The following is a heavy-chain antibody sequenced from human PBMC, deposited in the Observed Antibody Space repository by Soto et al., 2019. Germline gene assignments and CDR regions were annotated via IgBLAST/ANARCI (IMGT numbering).Heavy chain of an antibody. J-gene: IGHJ6*02. CDR1: GFAFADYA. V-gene: IGHV3-9*01. CDR3: ANARPWDRSNYYYYGMDV. D-gene: IGHD3-16*02. Sequence: GGSLRLSCAAPGFAFADYARHWVRQAPGKGLWCVSGISWNSGSIGYADSVKGRFTISRDNAKNSLYLQMNSLRAEDTALYYCANARPWDRSNYYYYGMDVWGQGTTVTVYS. CDR2: ISWNSGSI.